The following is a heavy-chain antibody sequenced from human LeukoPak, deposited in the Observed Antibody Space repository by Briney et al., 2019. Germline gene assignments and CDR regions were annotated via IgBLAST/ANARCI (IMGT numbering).Heavy chain of an antibody. D-gene: IGHD6-13*01. J-gene: IGHJ4*02. CDR3: ARGREYSSSWYALGY. V-gene: IGHV4-61*08. CDR1: GGSVSSGGYY. CDR2: IYYSGST. Sequence: PSETLSLTCTVSGGSVSSGGYYWSWIRQPPGKGLEWIGYIYYSGSTNYNPSLKSRVTIPVDTSKNQFSLKLSSVTAADTAVYYCARGREYSSSWYALGYWGQGTLVTVSS.